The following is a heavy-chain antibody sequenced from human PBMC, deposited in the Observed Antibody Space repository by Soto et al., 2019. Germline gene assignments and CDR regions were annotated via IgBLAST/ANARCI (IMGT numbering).Heavy chain of an antibody. CDR1: GYTFTSYG. J-gene: IGHJ6*02. V-gene: IGHV1-18*01. D-gene: IGHD5-12*01. CDR2: ISAYNGNT. Sequence: GASVKVSCKASGYTFTSYGISWVRQAPGQGLEWMGWISAYNGNTSYAQKLQGRVTMTTDTSTSTAYMELRSLRSDDTAVYYCAREHGYSGYRWGYYYYYGMDVWGQGTTVTVSS. CDR3: AREHGYSGYRWGYYYYYGMDV.